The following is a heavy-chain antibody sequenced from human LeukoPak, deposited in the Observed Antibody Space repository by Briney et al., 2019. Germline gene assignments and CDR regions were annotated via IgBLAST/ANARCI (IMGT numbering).Heavy chain of an antibody. D-gene: IGHD4-23*01. CDR1: GYTFTSYA. Sequence: ASVKVSCKASGYTFTSYAMHWVRQAPGQRLEWMGWINAGNGNTKYSQKFQGRVTITRDTSASTAYMELSSLRSEDTAVYYCARDQSTTVVTIYHLHGMDVWGQGTTVTVSS. V-gene: IGHV1-3*01. J-gene: IGHJ6*02. CDR2: INAGNGNT. CDR3: ARDQSTTVVTIYHLHGMDV.